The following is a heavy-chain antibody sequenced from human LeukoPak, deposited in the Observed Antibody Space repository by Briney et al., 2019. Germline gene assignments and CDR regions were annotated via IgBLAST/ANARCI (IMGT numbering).Heavy chain of an antibody. D-gene: IGHD1-26*01. CDR2: IWYDGSNK. V-gene: IGHV3-33*01. Sequence: GGSLRLSCAASGFTFSSYGMHWVRQAPGKGLEWVAVIWYDGSNKYYADSVKGRFTISRDNSKNTLYLQMNSLRAEDTAVYYCARDLRYSGSYADYWGQGTLVTVSS. J-gene: IGHJ4*02. CDR1: GFTFSSYG. CDR3: ARDLRYSGSYADY.